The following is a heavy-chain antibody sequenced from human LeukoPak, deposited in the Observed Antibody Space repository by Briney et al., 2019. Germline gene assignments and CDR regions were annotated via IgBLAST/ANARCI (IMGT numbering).Heavy chain of an antibody. CDR1: GYTCTSYD. J-gene: IGHJ3*02. CDR2: MNPNSGDT. CDR3: ARGRSGSYFAAFDI. Sequence: ALVKVSCKASGYTCTSYDINLVRQATGQGLEWMGWMNPNSGDTGYAQKFQGRVTMTRNTSISTAYMELSSLRSEDTAVYYCARGRSGSYFAAFDIWGQGTMVTVSS. V-gene: IGHV1-8*01. D-gene: IGHD1-26*01.